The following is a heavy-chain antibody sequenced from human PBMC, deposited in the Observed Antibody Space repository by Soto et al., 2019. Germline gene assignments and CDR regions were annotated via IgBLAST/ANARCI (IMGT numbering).Heavy chain of an antibody. Sequence: GPTLVNPTETLTLTCTVSGFSVSNARKGVSWIRRPPGKALEWLAHIFSNDDKSYSTSLESRLTISKDTSKSQVVLTMANMDPVDTATYYCARTDDRSPYWYFDLWGRGTLVTVSS. CDR3: ARTDDRSPYWYFDL. J-gene: IGHJ2*01. CDR2: IFSNDDK. V-gene: IGHV2-26*01. CDR1: GFSVSNARKG. D-gene: IGHD3-22*01.